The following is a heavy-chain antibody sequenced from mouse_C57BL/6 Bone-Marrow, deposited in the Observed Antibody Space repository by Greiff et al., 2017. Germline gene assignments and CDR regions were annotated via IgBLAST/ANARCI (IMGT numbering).Heavy chain of an antibody. CDR1: GYTFTSYW. D-gene: IGHD1-1*01. V-gene: IGHV1-52*01. Sequence: QVQLQQSGAELVRPGSSVKLSCKASGYTFTSYWMHWVKQRPIQGLEWIGNIDPSDSETHYNQKFKDKATLTVDKSSSTAYMQLSSLTSEDSAVYYWARPLTTVVAPFGYWGQGTTLTVSS. J-gene: IGHJ2*01. CDR3: ARPLTTVVAPFGY. CDR2: IDPSDSET.